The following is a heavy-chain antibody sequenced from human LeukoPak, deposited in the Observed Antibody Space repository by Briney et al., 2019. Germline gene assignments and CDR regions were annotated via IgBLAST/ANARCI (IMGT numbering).Heavy chain of an antibody. CDR2: ITWNGGST. CDR3: ASGGIYYGAAFDF. D-gene: IGHD1-26*01. J-gene: IGHJ4*02. CDR1: GIIFDDYG. Sequence: GGSLRLSCAASGIIFDDYGMSWVRRAPGKGLEWVSYITWNGGSTGYADSVKGRFTISRDNAKNSLYPQMNSLRAEDTALYYCASGGIYYGAAFDFWGQGTLVTVSS. V-gene: IGHV3-20*04.